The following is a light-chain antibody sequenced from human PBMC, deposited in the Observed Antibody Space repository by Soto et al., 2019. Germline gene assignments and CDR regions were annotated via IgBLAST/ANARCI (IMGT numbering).Light chain of an antibody. CDR3: QQYGSVPQA. Sequence: EIVLTQSPGTLSLSPGERATLSCRASQSVNSGDLAWYQQRSGQAPWLLIFGASMRPTGVPDRFSGSGSGTDFTRTISRLEPEDFAVYYWQQYGSVPQAFGQGTKLEIK. CDR2: GAS. J-gene: IGKJ2*01. V-gene: IGKV3-20*01. CDR1: QSVNSGD.